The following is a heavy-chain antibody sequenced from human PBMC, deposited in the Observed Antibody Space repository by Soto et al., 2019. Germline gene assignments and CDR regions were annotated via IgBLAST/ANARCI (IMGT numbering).Heavy chain of an antibody. V-gene: IGHV3-33*01. D-gene: IGHD3-16*01. CDR3: VRGWGSLIHRSCLDI. CDR2: IFYDGTEK. J-gene: IGHJ3*02. Sequence: QVQLVESGGGVFQPGTSLRLSCAASGFTFRQYGMHWVRQAPGKGLDWVAVIFYDGTEKYYADSVKGRFTISRDNPGNMVYLQMNSLRAEDTAVYYCVRGWGSLIHRSCLDIWGQGTTVVVSS. CDR1: GFTFRQYG.